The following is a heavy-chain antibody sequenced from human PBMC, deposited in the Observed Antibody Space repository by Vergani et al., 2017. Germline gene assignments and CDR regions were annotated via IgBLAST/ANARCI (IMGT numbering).Heavy chain of an antibody. D-gene: IGHD3-3*01. Sequence: EVQLLESGGDLVQPGGSLRLSCTASGFIFSTYAMSWVRQAPGKGLEWVSGISASGAPTYYADSVKGRVTISRDNSKNTLSLQMNSRRASDTAVYYCAKQGGYDFWSGQYYFDFWGQGTLVTVSS. V-gene: IGHV3-23*01. CDR3: AKQGGYDFWSGQYYFDF. J-gene: IGHJ4*02. CDR1: GFIFSTYA. CDR2: ISASGAPT.